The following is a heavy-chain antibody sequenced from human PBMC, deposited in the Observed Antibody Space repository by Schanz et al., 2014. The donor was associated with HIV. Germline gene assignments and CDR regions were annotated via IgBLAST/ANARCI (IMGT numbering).Heavy chain of an antibody. J-gene: IGHJ4*02. V-gene: IGHV1-8*01. CDR3: ARGGSGGARFPFDY. D-gene: IGHD1-26*01. CDR2: MNPNSGNT. CDR1: GGSFSSYA. Sequence: QVQLVQSGAEVKKPGSSVKVSCKASGGSFSSYAINWVRQAPGQGLEWMGWMNPNSGNTGYAQKFQGRVTMTRDTSISTTYMELSSLRSEDTAVYYCARGGSGGARFPFDYWGQGTLVTVSS.